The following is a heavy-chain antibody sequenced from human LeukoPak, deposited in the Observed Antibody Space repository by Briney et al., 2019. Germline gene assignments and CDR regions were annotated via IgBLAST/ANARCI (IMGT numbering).Heavy chain of an antibody. Sequence: AGSRRLSCAASGFTFSSYGMHWVRQAPGKGLEWVAVIWYDGSNKYYADSVKGRFNISSDNSKNTLYLQMNSLRAEDTAVYYCANTKQFEYWGQGTLVTVSS. J-gene: IGHJ4*02. V-gene: IGHV3-33*06. D-gene: IGHD1-1*01. CDR1: GFTFSSYG. CDR2: IWYDGSNK. CDR3: ANTKQFEY.